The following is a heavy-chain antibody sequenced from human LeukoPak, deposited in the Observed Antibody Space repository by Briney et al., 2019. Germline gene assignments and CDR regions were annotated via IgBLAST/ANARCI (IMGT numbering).Heavy chain of an antibody. J-gene: IGHJ5*02. Sequence: SETLSLTCTVSGYSISSGYYWGWIRQTPGKGLEWIGSIYHSGKTYYNPSLKSRVTISIDTSKNQFSLKLSSVTAADTAVYYCALQPARRLSWFDPWGQGTLVTVSS. CDR3: ALQPARRLSWFDP. CDR1: GYSISSGYY. CDR2: IYHSGKT. V-gene: IGHV4-38-2*02. D-gene: IGHD2-2*01.